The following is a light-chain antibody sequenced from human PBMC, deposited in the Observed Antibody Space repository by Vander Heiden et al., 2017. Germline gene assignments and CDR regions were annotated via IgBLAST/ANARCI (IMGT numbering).Light chain of an antibody. V-gene: IGLV1-40*03. Sequence: QSVLPQPPSVSGAPGRRVTISCTGSSSNIGAGYDVHWYQQFPGTAPKLLIYDNNNRPSGVPDRFSGSKSAASASLAITGLQAQDEADYYCQSYDSSLSAYVFGTGTKVTVL. CDR1: SSNIGAGYD. CDR2: DNN. CDR3: QSYDSSLSAYV. J-gene: IGLJ1*01.